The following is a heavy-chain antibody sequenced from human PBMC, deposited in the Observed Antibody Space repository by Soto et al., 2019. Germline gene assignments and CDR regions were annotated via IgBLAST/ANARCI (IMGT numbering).Heavy chain of an antibody. CDR1: GGTFSSYA. V-gene: IGHV1-69*01. Sequence: QVQLVQSGAEVKKPGSSVNVSCKASGGTFSSYAISWVRQAPGQGLEWMGGIIPIFGTSNYAQKFQGRVTITADESTSTAYMELSSLRSEDTAVYYCAAEIEMATITRRDYYYGMDVWGQGTTVTVSS. CDR3: AAEIEMATITRRDYYYGMDV. CDR2: IIPIFGTS. J-gene: IGHJ6*02. D-gene: IGHD5-12*01.